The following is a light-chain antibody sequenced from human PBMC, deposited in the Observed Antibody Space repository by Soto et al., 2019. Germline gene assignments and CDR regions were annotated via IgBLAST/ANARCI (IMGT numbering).Light chain of an antibody. CDR2: GAS. J-gene: IGKJ1*01. V-gene: IGKV3-15*01. CDR3: QQYNNWPPWT. CDR1: QSVNTN. Sequence: EIVMTQSPATLSVSPGESATLSCRASQSVNTNLAWFQQKPGQAPRLLIYGASTRATNIPARFSGSGSGTEFTLTISSLQSEDFVVYYCQQYNNWPPWTFGQGTKVEIK.